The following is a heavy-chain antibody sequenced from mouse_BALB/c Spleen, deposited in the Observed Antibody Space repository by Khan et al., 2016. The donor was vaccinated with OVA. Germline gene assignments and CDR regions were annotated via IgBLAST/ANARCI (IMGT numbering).Heavy chain of an antibody. D-gene: IGHD1-1*01. CDR2: IDPSDTYT. V-gene: IGHV1-69*02. CDR1: GYTFTSYW. J-gene: IGHJ3*01. CDR3: ARSYYYGSSTCIAY. Sequence: QVQLQQPGAELVKPGASVKLSCKASGYTFTSYWMHWMKQRPGQGLEWIGEIDPSDTYTNYNQNFKGKATLTVDKSSSTAYMQLSSLTPEDSAVYSCARSYYYGSSTCIAYWGQGTLVTVSA.